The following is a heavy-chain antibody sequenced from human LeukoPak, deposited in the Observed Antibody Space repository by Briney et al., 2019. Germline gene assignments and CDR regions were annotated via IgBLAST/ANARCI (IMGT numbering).Heavy chain of an antibody. Sequence: PGRSLRLSCAASGFSFSSYVMHSVRQATGKGLEWVAVIWYNGDTKYYADSVKGRFNISRDNSKTTLYLPMNSLRAEDTAVYYCAKDLYRGYYDSSGYPQSPFDYGGQGTLVTVSS. D-gene: IGHD3-22*01. CDR2: IWYNGDTK. CDR3: AKDLYRGYYDSSGYPQSPFDY. J-gene: IGHJ4*02. CDR1: GFSFSSYV. V-gene: IGHV3-33*06.